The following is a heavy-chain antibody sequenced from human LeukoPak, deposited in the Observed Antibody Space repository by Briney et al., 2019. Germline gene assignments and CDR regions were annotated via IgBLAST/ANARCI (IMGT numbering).Heavy chain of an antibody. CDR1: GYTFTSYA. CDR3: ARDPGNYYAQYFQH. V-gene: IGHV1-18*01. J-gene: IGHJ1*01. D-gene: IGHD1-26*01. Sequence: ASVKVSCKASGYTFTSYAISWVRQAPGQGLEWMGWISAYNGNTNYVHKLQGRVTMTTDTPTSTAYMELRSLRSDDTAVYYCARDPGNYYAQYFQHWGQGTLVTVSS. CDR2: ISAYNGNT.